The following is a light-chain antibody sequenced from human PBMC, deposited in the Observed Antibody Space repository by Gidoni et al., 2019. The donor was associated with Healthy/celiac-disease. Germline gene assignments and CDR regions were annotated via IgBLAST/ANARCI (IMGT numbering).Light chain of an antibody. V-gene: IGKV1-9*01. CDR3: QQRNSYPSS. J-gene: IGKJ5*01. CDR1: QGISSY. Sequence: DIQLTQSPSFLSASVGDRVTITCWASQGISSYLAWYQQKPGKAPKLLIYAASTLQSGVPSRFSGSGSGTEFTLTISSLQPEDFATYYCQQRNSYPSSFGQGTRLEIK. CDR2: AAS.